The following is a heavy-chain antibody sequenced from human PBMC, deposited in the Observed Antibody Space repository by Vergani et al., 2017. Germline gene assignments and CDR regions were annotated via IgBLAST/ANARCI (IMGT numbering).Heavy chain of an antibody. D-gene: IGHD2-2*01. CDR3: ARLYVVPDSIDY. CDR2: NNPNSGGT. CDR1: GYTFTGYY. Sequence: QVQLVQSGAEVKKPGASVKVSCKASGYTFTGYYMHWVRQAPGQGLEWMGWNNPNSGGTNYAQQFQGRVTMTRDTSISTAYMELSRLRSDDTAVYYCARLYVVPDSIDYWGQGTLVTVSS. J-gene: IGHJ4*02. V-gene: IGHV1-2*02.